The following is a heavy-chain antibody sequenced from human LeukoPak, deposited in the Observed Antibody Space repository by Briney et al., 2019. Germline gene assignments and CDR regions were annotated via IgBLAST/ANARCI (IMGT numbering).Heavy chain of an antibody. CDR3: ARDVWFGAGRTFDY. CDR2: INPSGRT. Sequence: SETLSLTCAVYGGSFSGYYWSWIRQPPGKGLEWIGEINPSGRTNYHPSLKSRVTISVDTSKNQCSLKLSSVTAADTAVYYCARDVWFGAGRTFDYWGQGTLVTVSS. V-gene: IGHV4-34*01. CDR1: GGSFSGYY. J-gene: IGHJ4*02. D-gene: IGHD3-10*01.